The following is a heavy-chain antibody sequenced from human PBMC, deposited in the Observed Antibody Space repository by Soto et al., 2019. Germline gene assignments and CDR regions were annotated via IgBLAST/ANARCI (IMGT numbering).Heavy chain of an antibody. Sequence: QVQVEQSGAEVKKPGSSLKVSCKTSGGPFSSQAFNWVRQARGHGLEWMGGIIPLLGSTTYAQKFQDRVTFTADESTSTVYTELRSLRSEDTAPYFCAMSDGPSLYYVIHVWGRGTTVTVSS. J-gene: IGHJ6*02. V-gene: IGHV1-69*01. D-gene: IGHD3-16*01. CDR3: AMSDGPSLYYVIHV. CDR1: GGPFSSQA. CDR2: IIPLLGST.